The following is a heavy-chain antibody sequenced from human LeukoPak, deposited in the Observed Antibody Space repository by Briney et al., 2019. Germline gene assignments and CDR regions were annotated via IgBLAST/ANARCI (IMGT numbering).Heavy chain of an antibody. CDR2: ITPAGDP. J-gene: IGHJ2*01. CDR3: AEEGLAVAGNWYFDL. Sequence: PGGSLRLSCAASGFTFSSYDMHWVRQATGKGLEWVSAITPAGDPYYAGSVKGRFTISRENAKKSLYLQMNSLGAADTAVYYCAEEGLAVAGNWYFDLWGRGTLVTVSS. V-gene: IGHV3-13*05. CDR1: GFTFSSYD. D-gene: IGHD6-19*01.